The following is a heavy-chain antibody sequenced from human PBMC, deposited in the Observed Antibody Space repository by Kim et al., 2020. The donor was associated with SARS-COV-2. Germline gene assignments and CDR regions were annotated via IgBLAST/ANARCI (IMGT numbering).Heavy chain of an antibody. CDR3: ARDPRSLRFLNGMDV. V-gene: IGHV3-21*01. CDR2: ISSSSSYI. CDR1: GFTFNSYS. Sequence: GGSLRLSCAASGFTFNSYSMNWVRQAPGKGLEWVSSISSSSSYIYYADSVKGRFTISRDNAKNSLYLQMNSLRAEDTAVYYCARDPRSLRFLNGMDVWGQGTTVTVSS. D-gene: IGHD3-3*01. J-gene: IGHJ6*02.